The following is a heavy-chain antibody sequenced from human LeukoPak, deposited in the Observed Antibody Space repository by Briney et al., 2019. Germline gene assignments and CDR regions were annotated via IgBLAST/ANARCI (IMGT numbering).Heavy chain of an antibody. Sequence: PGRSLRLSCAASGFTFDDYAMQWVRQAPGKGLEWVSGISWNSGTKGYADSVKGRFTISRDNAKNSLYLQMNSLRGEDAALYYCAVLHYYAMDVWGQGTTVTVSS. V-gene: IGHV3-9*01. CDR2: ISWNSGTK. CDR3: AVLHYYAMDV. D-gene: IGHD2-8*01. CDR1: GFTFDDYA. J-gene: IGHJ6*02.